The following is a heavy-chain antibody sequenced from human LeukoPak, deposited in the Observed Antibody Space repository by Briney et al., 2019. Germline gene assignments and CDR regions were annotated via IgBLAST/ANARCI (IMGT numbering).Heavy chain of an antibody. V-gene: IGHV6-1*01. Sequence: SQTLSLTCAISGDSVSSNSAAWNWIGQSPSRGLDWLGRTYYRAKWYWEYTVSVKSRITINPDTSKNQFSLQPSSVTPEDTAVYYCVRADDGYMDVWGKGTTVTVSS. CDR2: TYYRAKWYW. CDR1: GDSVSSNSAA. CDR3: VRADDGYMDV. D-gene: IGHD3-3*01. J-gene: IGHJ6*03.